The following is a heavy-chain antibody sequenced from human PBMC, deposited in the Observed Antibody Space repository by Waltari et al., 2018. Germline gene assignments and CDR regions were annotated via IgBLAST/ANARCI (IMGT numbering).Heavy chain of an antibody. D-gene: IGHD3-9*01. Sequence: EVQVVESGGGLVQPGRSLRLSCTTSGSTFGVYAMSWFRQAPGKGLEWVGFIRTNAYGGTAEDAESEKGRVTISRDDSKSTAYLQMNSLKTEDTAVYYCDNYDWPMGRFDYWGQGTLVTVSS. CDR1: GSTFGVYA. CDR3: DNYDWPMGRFDY. V-gene: IGHV3-49*03. J-gene: IGHJ4*02. CDR2: IRTNAYGGTA.